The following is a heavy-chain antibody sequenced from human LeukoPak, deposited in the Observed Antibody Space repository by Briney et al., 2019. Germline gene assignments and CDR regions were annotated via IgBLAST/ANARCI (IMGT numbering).Heavy chain of an antibody. J-gene: IGHJ6*02. CDR1: GFTFSNYG. Sequence: PGGSLRLPCAASGFTFSNYGIHWVRQAPGKGLEWVAFIWYDGGNEFYADSVKGRFTISRDNSKNTLYLQMNSLRAEDTAVYYCARDGSGMDVWGQGTTVTVSS. CDR3: ARDGSGMDV. CDR2: IWYDGGNE. V-gene: IGHV3-33*01.